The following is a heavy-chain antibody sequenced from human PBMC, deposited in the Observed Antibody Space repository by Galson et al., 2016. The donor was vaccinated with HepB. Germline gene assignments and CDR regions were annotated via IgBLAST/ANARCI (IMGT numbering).Heavy chain of an antibody. J-gene: IGHJ4*02. D-gene: IGHD6-19*01. CDR3: AKDWYNSGWGGVFDS. CDR2: ISGSGTIT. Sequence: SLRLSCAVSGFTFKNYAMSWVRQTPGKGLEWVSVISGSGTITYYADSVKGRFTISRDNSKNSLYLQMNSLRADDTAVYFCAKDWYNSGWGGVFDSWGQGTLVTVSS. V-gene: IGHV3-23*01. CDR1: GFTFKNYA.